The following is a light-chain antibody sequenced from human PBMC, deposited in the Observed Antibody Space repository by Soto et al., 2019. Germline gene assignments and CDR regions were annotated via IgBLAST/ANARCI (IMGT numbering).Light chain of an antibody. Sequence: QSVLTQPPSASGSPGQSVTISCTGTSSDVGGYNYVSWYQQHPGKAPKLMIYEVSKRPSGVPDRFSGSKSGNTASLTVSGLQAEDEADYYCSSYAGSTLWVIGGGTKVTVL. CDR1: SSDVGGYNY. CDR3: SSYAGSTLWV. J-gene: IGLJ3*02. CDR2: EVS. V-gene: IGLV2-8*01.